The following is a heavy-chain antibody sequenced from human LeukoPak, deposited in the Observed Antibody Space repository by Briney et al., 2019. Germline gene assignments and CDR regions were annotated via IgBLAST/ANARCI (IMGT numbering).Heavy chain of an antibody. CDR2: IYYSGST. CDR1: GGSISSSSYY. V-gene: IGHV4-39*01. CDR3: ARSGGYYPFDY. J-gene: IGHJ4*02. D-gene: IGHD3-3*01. Sequence: SETLSLTCTFSGGSISSSSYYWGWIRQPPGKRLEWIGSIYYSGSTYYNPSLKSRVTISVDTSKNQFSLKLSSVTAADTAVYYCARSGGYYPFDYWGQGTLVTVSS.